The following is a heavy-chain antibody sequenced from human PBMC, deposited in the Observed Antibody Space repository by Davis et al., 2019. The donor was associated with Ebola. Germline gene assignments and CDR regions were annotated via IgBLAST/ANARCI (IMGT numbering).Heavy chain of an antibody. V-gene: IGHV3-30-3*01. Sequence: GESLKISCAASGFTFSSYAMHWVRQAPGKGLEWVAVISYDGSNKYYADSVKGRFTISRDNSKNTLYLQMNSLRVEDTAVYYCARHGYSGHDYQAYFYGLDVWGQGTTVTVSS. CDR3: ARHGYSGHDYQAYFYGLDV. CDR2: ISYDGSNK. D-gene: IGHD5-12*01. CDR1: GFTFSSYA. J-gene: IGHJ6*02.